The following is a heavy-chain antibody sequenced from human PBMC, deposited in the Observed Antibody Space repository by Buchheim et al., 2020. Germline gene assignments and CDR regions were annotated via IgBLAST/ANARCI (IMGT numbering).Heavy chain of an antibody. Sequence: VQLVESGGGVVQPGRSLRLSCAASGFTFSSYGMHWVRQAPGRGLEWVSVIYSGGSTYYADSVKGRFTISRDNSKNTLYLQMNSLRAEDTAVYYCAREVTMVRGVINYYYGMDVWGQGTT. CDR3: AREVTMVRGVINYYYGMDV. CDR2: IYSGGST. D-gene: IGHD3-10*01. V-gene: IGHV3-66*01. J-gene: IGHJ6*02. CDR1: GFTFSSYG.